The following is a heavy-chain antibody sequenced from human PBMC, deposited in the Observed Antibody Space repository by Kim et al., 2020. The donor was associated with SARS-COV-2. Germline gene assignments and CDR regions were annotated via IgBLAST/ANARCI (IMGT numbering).Heavy chain of an antibody. V-gene: IGHV1-3*01. CDR3: ARDPTLRGLLPFDY. J-gene: IGHJ4*02. Sequence: QKFQGRVTITRDTSASTAYMELSSLRSEDTAVYYCARDPTLRGLLPFDYWGQGALVTDSS. D-gene: IGHD3-22*01.